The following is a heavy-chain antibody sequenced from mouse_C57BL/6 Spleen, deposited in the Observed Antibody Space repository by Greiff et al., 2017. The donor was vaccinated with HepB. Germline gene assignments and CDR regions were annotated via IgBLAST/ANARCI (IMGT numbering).Heavy chain of an antibody. V-gene: IGHV1-64*01. CDR3: ARRGYGVNFDY. CDR1: GYTFTSYW. D-gene: IGHD1-1*02. CDR2: IHPNSGST. Sequence: QVQLKQPGAELVKPGASVKLSCKASGYTFTSYWMHWVKQRPGQGLEWIGMIHPNSGSTNYNEKFKSKATLTVDKSSSTAYMQLSSLTSEDSAVYYCARRGYGVNFDYWGQGTTLTVSS. J-gene: IGHJ2*01.